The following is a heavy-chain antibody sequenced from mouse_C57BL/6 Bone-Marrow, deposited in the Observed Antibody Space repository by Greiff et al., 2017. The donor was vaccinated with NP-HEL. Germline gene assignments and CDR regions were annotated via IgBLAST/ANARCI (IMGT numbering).Heavy chain of an antibody. V-gene: IGHV5-4*01. J-gene: IGHJ1*03. CDR3: ARENPLLRSWYFDV. Sequence: EVKLVESGGGLVKPGGSLKLSCAASGFTFSSYAMSWVRQTPEKRLEWVATISDGGSYTYYPDNVKGRFTISRDNAKNNLYLQMSHLKSEDTAMYYCARENPLLRSWYFDVWGTGTTVTVSS. CDR2: ISDGGSYT. CDR1: GFTFSSYA. D-gene: IGHD1-1*01.